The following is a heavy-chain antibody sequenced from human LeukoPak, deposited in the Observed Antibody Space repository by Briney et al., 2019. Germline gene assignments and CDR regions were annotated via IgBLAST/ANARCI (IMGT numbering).Heavy chain of an antibody. D-gene: IGHD5-12*01. V-gene: IGHV3-33*01. CDR3: ARDRSYRDIVATIDY. J-gene: IGHJ4*02. CDR2: IWYDGSNK. Sequence: GGSLRLSCAASGFTFSSYGMHWVRQAPGKGLEWVAVIWYDGSNKYYADSVKGRFTISRDNSKNTLYLQMNSLRAEDTAVYYCARDRSYRDIVATIDYWGQGTLVTVSS. CDR1: GFTFSSYG.